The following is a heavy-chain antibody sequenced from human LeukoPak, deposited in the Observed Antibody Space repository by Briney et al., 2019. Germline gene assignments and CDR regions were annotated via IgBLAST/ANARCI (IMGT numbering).Heavy chain of an antibody. CDR2: INTNGDYA. CDR3: AKRVTLVTTWGFAY. Sequence: GGSLRLSCAASGFTFSNYAMIWVRQAPGKGLEWVSLINTNGDYAAYADSVKGRFTISRDNSKNTLFLQMDSLRAEDSALYYCAKRVTLVTTWGFAYWGQGALVTVSS. D-gene: IGHD4-17*01. CDR1: GFTFSNYA. V-gene: IGHV3-23*01. J-gene: IGHJ4*02.